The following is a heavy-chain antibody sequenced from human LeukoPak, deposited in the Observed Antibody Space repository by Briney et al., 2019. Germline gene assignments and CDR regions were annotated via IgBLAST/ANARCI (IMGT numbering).Heavy chain of an antibody. CDR1: GYSFTSYW. Sequence: GESLKISCKGSGYSFTSYWIGWVRQMPGKGLEWMGIIYPGDSDTRYSPSFQGQVTISADKSIGTAYLQWSSLKASDTAMYYCASSRDYCGGDCYTYGMDVWGQGTTVTVSS. CDR2: IYPGDSDT. J-gene: IGHJ6*02. CDR3: ASSRDYCGGDCYTYGMDV. V-gene: IGHV5-51*01. D-gene: IGHD2-21*02.